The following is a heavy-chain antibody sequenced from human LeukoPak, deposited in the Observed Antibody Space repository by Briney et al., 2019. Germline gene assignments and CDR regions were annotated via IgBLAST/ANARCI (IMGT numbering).Heavy chain of an antibody. CDR1: GFTFSSYA. CDR3: ARRWTAVPGSFDY. CDR2: ISGGGGST. V-gene: IGHV3-23*01. Sequence: PGGSLRLSCAASGFTFSSYAMSWVRQSPGKGLEWVSAISGGGGSTYYADSVKGRFTISRDNSKNTLYLQMNSLGAEDTAVYYCARRWTAVPGSFDYWGQGALVTVAS. D-gene: IGHD6-19*01. J-gene: IGHJ4*02.